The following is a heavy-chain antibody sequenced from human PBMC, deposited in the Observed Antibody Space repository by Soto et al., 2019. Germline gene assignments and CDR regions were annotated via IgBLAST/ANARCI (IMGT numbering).Heavy chain of an antibody. D-gene: IGHD3-22*01. CDR3: ARAFDASSGYYGGLGY. CDR2: IYYSGST. J-gene: IGHJ4*02. CDR1: GGSISSGDYY. Sequence: QVQLQESGPGLVKPSQTLSLTCTVSGGSISSGDYYWSWIRQPPGKGLEWIGYIYYSGSTYYNPSLKNRITISVDTPKNQLSLKLSSVTAADTAVYYCARAFDASSGYYGGLGYWGQGTLVTVSS. V-gene: IGHV4-30-4*01.